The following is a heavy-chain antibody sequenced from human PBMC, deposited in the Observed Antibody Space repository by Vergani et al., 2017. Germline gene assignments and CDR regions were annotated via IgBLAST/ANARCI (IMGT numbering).Heavy chain of an antibody. D-gene: IGHD4-11*01. J-gene: IGHJ4*02. Sequence: VQLLESGGGLVQPGGSLRLSCAASGFTFSSYGMHWVRQAPGKGLEWVAVIWYDGSNKYYADSVKGRFTISRDNSKNTLYLQMNSLRAEDTAVYYCAREGYDYSSDYWGQGTLVTVSS. V-gene: IGHV3-33*08. CDR2: IWYDGSNK. CDR3: AREGYDYSSDY. CDR1: GFTFSSYG.